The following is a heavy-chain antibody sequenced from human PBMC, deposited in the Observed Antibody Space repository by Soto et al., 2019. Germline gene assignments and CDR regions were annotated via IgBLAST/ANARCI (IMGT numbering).Heavy chain of an antibody. D-gene: IGHD2-21*02. J-gene: IGHJ6*02. Sequence: LRLSCVASGFTFNTSGMHWVRQAPGKGLEWVAVIAFDGSQEFYGDSVRGRFTISRDNSKNTLFLQMKSLTPEDTAVYYCATKVRVTNYLYYGMDVWGQGTTVTV. V-gene: IGHV3-30*03. CDR2: IAFDGSQE. CDR1: GFTFNTSG. CDR3: ATKVRVTNYLYYGMDV.